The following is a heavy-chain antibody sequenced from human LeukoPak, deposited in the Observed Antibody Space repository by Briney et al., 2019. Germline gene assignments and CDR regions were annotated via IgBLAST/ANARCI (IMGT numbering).Heavy chain of an antibody. Sequence: PGGSLRLSCAASGFTFSAYDMNWVRQAPGKGLKWLSYISSSSTTKYHADSVKGRFTISRDNTKNSLYLQMNSLRAEDTGAYYCARWNLGSDYWGQGTLVTVSS. CDR1: GFTFSAYD. D-gene: IGHD1-1*01. CDR2: ISSSSTTK. J-gene: IGHJ4*02. CDR3: ARWNLGSDY. V-gene: IGHV3-48*04.